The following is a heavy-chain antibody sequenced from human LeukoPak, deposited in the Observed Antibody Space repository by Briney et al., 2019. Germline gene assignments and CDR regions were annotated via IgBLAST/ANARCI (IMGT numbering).Heavy chain of an antibody. J-gene: IGHJ4*02. V-gene: IGHV1-2*02. CDR2: INPNSGDT. Sequence: ASVKVSCKASGYTFTDYYMQWVRQAPGQGLEWMGWINPNSGDTNYAQKFQGRVTMTRDRSISTAYMELTSLRSDDTAVYYCARCRYSGYDGFDYWAQGTLVTVSS. D-gene: IGHD5-12*01. CDR3: ARCRYSGYDGFDY. CDR1: GYTFTDYY.